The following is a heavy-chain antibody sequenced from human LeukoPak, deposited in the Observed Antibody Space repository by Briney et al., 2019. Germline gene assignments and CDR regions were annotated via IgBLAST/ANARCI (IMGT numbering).Heavy chain of an antibody. D-gene: IGHD3-9*01. CDR2: IYYSGST. CDR1: GGSFSGYY. V-gene: IGHV4-59*08. CDR3: ARQDDILTGYDY. J-gene: IGHJ4*02. Sequence: PSETLSLTCAVYGGSFSGYYWSWIRQPPGKGLEWIGYIYYSGSTNYNPSLKSRVTISVDTSKNQFSLKLSSVTAADTAVYYCARQDDILTGYDYWGQGTLVTVSS.